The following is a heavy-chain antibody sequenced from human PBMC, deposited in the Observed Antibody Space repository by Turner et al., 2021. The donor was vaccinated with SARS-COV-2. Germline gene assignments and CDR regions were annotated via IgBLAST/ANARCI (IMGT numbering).Heavy chain of an antibody. CDR1: GGSISSSSYY. CDR3: ATETVTERKYNYYGMDV. J-gene: IGHJ6*02. Sequence: QLQLQESGPGLVKPSETLSLTCTVSGGSISSSSYYRGWIRQPPGKGLEWIGSIYYSGSTYHNPSLKSRVTISVDTSKNLFSLKLSSVTAADTAVYYCATETVTERKYNYYGMDVWGQGTTVTVSS. CDR2: IYYSGST. V-gene: IGHV4-39*01. D-gene: IGHD4-4*01.